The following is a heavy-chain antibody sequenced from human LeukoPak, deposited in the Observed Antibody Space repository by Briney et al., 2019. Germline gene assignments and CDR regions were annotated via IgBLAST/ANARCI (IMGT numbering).Heavy chain of an antibody. J-gene: IGHJ4*02. CDR3: ARDLRILGSAQVHY. V-gene: IGHV3-48*01. Sequence: GGSLRLSCAASGFTFSSYAMSWVRQAPGKGLEWISYISSNSRTIYYADSVKGRFTISRDNAKNSLSLQMNSLRAEDTALYFCARDLRILGSAQVHYWGQGTLVTVSS. CDR1: GFTFSSYA. D-gene: IGHD1-26*01. CDR2: ISSNSRTI.